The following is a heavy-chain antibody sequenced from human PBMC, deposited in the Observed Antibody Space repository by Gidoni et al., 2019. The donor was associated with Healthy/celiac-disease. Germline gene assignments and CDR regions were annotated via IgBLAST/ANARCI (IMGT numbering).Heavy chain of an antibody. CDR1: GGSISRSSYY. D-gene: IGHD2-15*01. CDR2: IHYSGST. CDR3: ARQLLLSFSNNWFDP. J-gene: IGHJ5*02. V-gene: IGHV4-39*01. Sequence: QLQLQESGPGLVKPSETLSLTCTVSGGSISRSSYYWDWIRQPPGKGLEWIGSIHYSGSTYYNPSLKSRVTISVDTSKNQFSLTLSSVTAADTAVYYCARQLLLSFSNNWFDPWGQGTLVTVSS.